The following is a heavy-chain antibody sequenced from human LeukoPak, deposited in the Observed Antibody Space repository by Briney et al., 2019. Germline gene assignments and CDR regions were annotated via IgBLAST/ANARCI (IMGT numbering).Heavy chain of an antibody. CDR1: GFTFSTYS. Sequence: PGGSLRLSCAASGFTFSTYSMNWVRQTPGKGLEWVSSISSSSTYIYYADSVKGRFTISRDNAKNSLYLQMNSLRVEDTAVYYCAREPTAMILRGQGTLVTVSS. D-gene: IGHD5-18*01. J-gene: IGHJ4*02. CDR3: AREPTAMIL. CDR2: ISSSSTYI. V-gene: IGHV3-21*01.